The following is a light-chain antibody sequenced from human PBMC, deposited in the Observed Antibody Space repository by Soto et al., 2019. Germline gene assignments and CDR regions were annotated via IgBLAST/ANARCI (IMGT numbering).Light chain of an antibody. Sequence: DVQMTQSPSSLSASVGDRVTITCQASQDISNSLNWYQQKPGKAPKLLIYDVSNLEAGVPSRFSGGGSGTHFSFTISSVQPEDFATYYCQQYDNLPITFGQGARLEI. CDR2: DVS. V-gene: IGKV1-33*01. J-gene: IGKJ5*01. CDR1: QDISNS. CDR3: QQYDNLPIT.